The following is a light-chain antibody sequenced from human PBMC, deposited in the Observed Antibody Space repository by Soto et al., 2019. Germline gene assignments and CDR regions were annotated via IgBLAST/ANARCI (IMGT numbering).Light chain of an antibody. CDR2: EDS. CDR3: CSYARGSTVV. CDR1: SSDVGSYNL. J-gene: IGLJ3*02. Sequence: QSALTQPASVSGSPGQSITISCTRTSSDVGSYNLVSWYQQHPGKAPKLMIYEDSKRPSGVSNRFFGSKSGNTASLTISGLQAEDEADYFCCSYARGSTVVFGGGTKLTVL. V-gene: IGLV2-23*01.